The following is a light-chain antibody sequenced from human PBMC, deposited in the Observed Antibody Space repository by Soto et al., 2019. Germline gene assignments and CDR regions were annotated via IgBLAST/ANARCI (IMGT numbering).Light chain of an antibody. J-gene: IGLJ1*01. Sequence: QSVLTQPRSVSGSPGQSVTISCTGTSSDVGGYNHVSWYQQNPGEAPKVMIFDVSKRPSGVPDRFSGSKSDNTASLTISGLQAEDEADYYCCSYAGSSADVFGAGTKLTVL. CDR2: DVS. CDR3: CSYAGSSADV. V-gene: IGLV2-11*01. CDR1: SSDVGGYNH.